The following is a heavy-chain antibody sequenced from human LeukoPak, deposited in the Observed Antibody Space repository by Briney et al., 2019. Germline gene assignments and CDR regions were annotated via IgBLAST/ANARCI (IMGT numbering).Heavy chain of an antibody. CDR1: GGSISSGSYY. Sequence: SETLSLTCTVSGGSISSGSYYWSWIRQPAGKGLEWIGRIYTSGSTNYNPSLKSRVTMSVDTSKNQFSLKLSSVTAADTAVYYCARVAYYYGSGSYYDFDYWGQGTLVTVSS. V-gene: IGHV4-61*02. J-gene: IGHJ4*02. CDR2: IYTSGST. D-gene: IGHD3-10*01. CDR3: ARVAYYYGSGSYYDFDY.